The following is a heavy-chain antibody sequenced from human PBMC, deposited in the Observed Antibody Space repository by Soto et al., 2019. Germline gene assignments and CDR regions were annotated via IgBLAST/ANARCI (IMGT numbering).Heavy chain of an antibody. Sequence: QVQLQESGPGLVKPSGTLSLTCAVSGDSISSDKWWSWVRQPPGKGLEWIGEIHHSGNSNYNPSLKSRVXXSXHKSKNQFALNLSSVTDADTAVYYCARGERQQQRDYWGQGTLVTVSS. J-gene: IGHJ4*02. D-gene: IGHD6-25*01. V-gene: IGHV4-4*02. CDR1: GDSISSDKW. CDR2: IHHSGNS. CDR3: ARGERQQQRDY.